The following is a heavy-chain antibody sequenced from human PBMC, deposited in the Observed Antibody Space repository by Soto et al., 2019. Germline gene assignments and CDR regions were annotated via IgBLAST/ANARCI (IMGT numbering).Heavy chain of an antibody. CDR1: GGSFSGYY. CDR2: VNQGGST. Sequence: QVRLQQWGAGLLKPSETLSLTCAVYGGSFSGYYWNWIRQSPGKGLEWIGEVNQGGSTNYNPSLKSRGTISVDTSKNQFSLTLRSVTAADTALYYCQKGDDAFDIWGQGTMVTVSS. J-gene: IGHJ3*02. CDR3: QKGDDAFDI. D-gene: IGHD3-16*01. V-gene: IGHV4-34*01.